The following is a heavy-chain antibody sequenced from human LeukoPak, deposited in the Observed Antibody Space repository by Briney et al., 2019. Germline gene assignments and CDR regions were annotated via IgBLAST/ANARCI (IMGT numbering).Heavy chain of an antibody. CDR3: AKGARGDTVTSIVGLNWFDP. CDR2: ISGSGGST. Sequence: QPGGSLRLSCAASGFTFSSYAMSWVRQAPGKGLEWVSAISGSGGSTYYADSVKGRFTISRDNSKNTLYLQMNSLRADDTAVYYCAKGARGDTVTSIVGLNWFDPWGQGTLVTVSS. J-gene: IGHJ5*02. D-gene: IGHD4-17*01. CDR1: GFTFSSYA. V-gene: IGHV3-23*01.